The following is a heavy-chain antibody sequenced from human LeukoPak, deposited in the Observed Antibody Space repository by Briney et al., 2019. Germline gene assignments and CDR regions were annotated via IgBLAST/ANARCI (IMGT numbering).Heavy chain of an antibody. V-gene: IGHV4-39*01. CDR1: GGSISSSSYY. Sequence: SSETLSLTCTVSGGSISSSSYYWGWIRQPPGKGLEWIGSIYYSGSTYYNPSLKSRVTISVDTSKNQFSLKLSSVTAADTAVYYCARGEVVPAAISFSRWFDPWGQGTLVTVSS. D-gene: IGHD2-2*01. CDR2: IYYSGST. CDR3: ARGEVVPAAISFSRWFDP. J-gene: IGHJ5*02.